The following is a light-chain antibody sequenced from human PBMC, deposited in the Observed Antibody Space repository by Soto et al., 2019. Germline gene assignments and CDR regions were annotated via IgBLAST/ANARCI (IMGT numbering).Light chain of an antibody. Sequence: QSVLTQPPSVSAAPGQKVTISCSGSSSNIGNNYVSWYQQLPGTAPKLLIYDNNNRPPGIPDRFSGSKSGTSATLGITGLQTGDEADYYCGTWDSSLSGVVFGGGTKVTVL. J-gene: IGLJ2*01. V-gene: IGLV1-51*01. CDR3: GTWDSSLSGVV. CDR2: DNN. CDR1: SSNIGNNY.